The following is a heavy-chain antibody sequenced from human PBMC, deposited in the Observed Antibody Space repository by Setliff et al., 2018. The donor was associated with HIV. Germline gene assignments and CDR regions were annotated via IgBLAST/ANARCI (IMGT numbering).Heavy chain of an antibody. J-gene: IGHJ4*02. CDR1: GGSISSNY. V-gene: IGHV4-4*09. CDR2: IYTSGST. D-gene: IGHD3-22*01. CDR3: AITPLYYDSSGYYWPLNDY. Sequence: ASETLSLTCTVSGGSISSNYWSWMRQPPGKGLEWIGYIYTSGSTNYNPSLKSRVTISVDTSKNQFSLKLTSVTAADTAVYYCAITPLYYDSSGYYWPLNDYWGQGTLVTVSS.